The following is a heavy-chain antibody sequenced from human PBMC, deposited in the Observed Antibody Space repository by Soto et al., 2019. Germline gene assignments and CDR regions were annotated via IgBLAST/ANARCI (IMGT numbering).Heavy chain of an antibody. CDR3: ASYTAMDYYYSGMDV. CDR2: ISAYNGNT. J-gene: IGHJ6*02. D-gene: IGHD5-18*01. V-gene: IGHV1-18*04. Sequence: ASVKVSCKASGYTFTSYGISWVRQAPGQGLEWMGWISAYNGNTNYAQKLQGRVTMTTDTSTSTAYMELRSLRSDDTAVYYCASYTAMDYYYSGMDVWDQGTTVTVSS. CDR1: GYTFTSYG.